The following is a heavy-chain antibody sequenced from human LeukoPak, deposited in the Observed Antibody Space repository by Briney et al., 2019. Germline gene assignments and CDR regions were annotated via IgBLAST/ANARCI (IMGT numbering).Heavy chain of an antibody. CDR2: INPNSGGT. CDR3: ARVIVGATTFWFDP. D-gene: IGHD1-26*01. CDR1: GYTFTGYY. Sequence: GASVKVSCKASGYTFTGYYMHWVRQAPGQGLEWMGWINPNSGGTNYAQKFQGRVTMTRDTSISTAYMELSRLRSDDTAVYYCARVIVGATTFWFDPWGQGTLVTVSS. V-gene: IGHV1-2*02. J-gene: IGHJ5*02.